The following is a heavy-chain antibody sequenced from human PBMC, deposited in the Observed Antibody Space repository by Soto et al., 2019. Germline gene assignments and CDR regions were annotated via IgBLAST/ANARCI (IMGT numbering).Heavy chain of an antibody. V-gene: IGHV4-4*02. D-gene: IGHD3-16*01. J-gene: IGHJ4*01. CDR2: LSHSGNT. CDR3: AKGGLSWGDY. Sequence: QVQLQESGPGLVKPSGTLSLTCAGSGGSISTFNWWSWVRQPPGKGLEWIGELSHSGNTNYTPSLKSLVTRSMDKSKNHFSLNLSSVAAADTAVYYCAKGGLSWGDYWGQGALVTVSS. CDR1: GGSISTFNW.